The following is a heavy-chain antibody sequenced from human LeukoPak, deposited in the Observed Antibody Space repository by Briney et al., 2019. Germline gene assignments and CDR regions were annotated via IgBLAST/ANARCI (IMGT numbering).Heavy chain of an antibody. D-gene: IGHD6-19*01. Sequence: SETLSLTCTVSGGSISSGGYYWSWIRQHPGKGLEWIGYIYYSGSTYYNPSLKSRVTISVDTSKNQFSLKLSSVTAADTAVYYCARAQIGIAVAGTSMDVWGQGTTVTVSS. CDR3: ARAQIGIAVAGTSMDV. V-gene: IGHV4-31*03. CDR1: GGSISSGGYY. CDR2: IYYSGST. J-gene: IGHJ6*02.